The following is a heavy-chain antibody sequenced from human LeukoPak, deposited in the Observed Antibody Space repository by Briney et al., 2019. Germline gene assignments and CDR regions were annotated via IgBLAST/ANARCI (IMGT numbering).Heavy chain of an antibody. D-gene: IGHD3-10*01. Sequence: PGGSLRLSCAASGFTFSSYDMRWVRQAPGKGLEWVSSISRSGSGTYYADSVRGRFTISRDNSKKTLDLHMHNPTAEDTAVYYCAKDSALWGQGTLVTVSS. CDR2: ISRSGSGT. J-gene: IGHJ4*02. CDR1: GFTFSSYD. V-gene: IGHV3-23*01. CDR3: AKDSAL.